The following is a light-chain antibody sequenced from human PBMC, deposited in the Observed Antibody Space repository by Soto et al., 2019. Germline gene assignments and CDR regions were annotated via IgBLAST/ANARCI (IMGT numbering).Light chain of an antibody. CDR2: WAS. CDR1: QSVLYSSNNKNY. Sequence: DIVMTQSPDSLAVSLGERATINCKSSQSVLYSSNNKNYLAWYQQKPGQPPKLLIYWASTRESGVPDRFSGSGSGTDFTLTISSLQAEDVAVHSCQQYYRPWTFGQGTKVEIK. V-gene: IGKV4-1*01. CDR3: QQYYRPWT. J-gene: IGKJ1*01.